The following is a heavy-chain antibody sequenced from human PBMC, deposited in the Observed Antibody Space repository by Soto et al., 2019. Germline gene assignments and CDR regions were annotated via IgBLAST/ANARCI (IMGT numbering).Heavy chain of an antibody. D-gene: IGHD4-4*01. J-gene: IGHJ4*02. CDR3: ATGPLKLFRRLFGNSQVEY. CDR1: GYTLTGLS. V-gene: IGHV1-24*01. CDR2: FDAEDGET. Sequence: ASVKVSCKVSGYTLTGLSMRWVRQAPGKGLEWMGGFDAEDGETIYAQKFQGRVTMTEDTSTDTAYMELSSLRSEDTAAYYCATGPLKLFRRLFGNSQVEYSGPGT.